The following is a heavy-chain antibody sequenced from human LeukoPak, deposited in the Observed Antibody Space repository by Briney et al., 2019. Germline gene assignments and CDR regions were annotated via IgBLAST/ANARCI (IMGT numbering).Heavy chain of an antibody. CDR2: IYYSGST. J-gene: IGHJ6*02. V-gene: IGHV4-59*01. CDR1: GGSFSGYY. Sequence: SETLSLTCAGYGGSFSGYYWSWIRQPPGKGLEWIGYIYYSGSTNYNPSLKSRVTISVDTSKNQFSLKLSSVTAADTAVYYCASDRTMAPYGMDVWGQGTTVTVSS. D-gene: IGHD3-10*01. CDR3: ASDRTMAPYGMDV.